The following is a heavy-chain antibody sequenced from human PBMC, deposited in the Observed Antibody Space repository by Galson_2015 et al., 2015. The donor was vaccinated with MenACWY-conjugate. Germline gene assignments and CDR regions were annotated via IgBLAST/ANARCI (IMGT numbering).Heavy chain of an antibody. CDR1: GFTFKNYC. V-gene: IGHV3-7*03. CDR2: IHKDGDEK. CDR3: ARAPFEIGSTWYSWFDY. J-gene: IGHJ4*02. D-gene: IGHD2-21*01. Sequence: SLRLSCAASGFTFKNYCMTWVRQTPGKGLEWVANIHKDGDEKVYGDSVKGRFTISRDNAKNSAFLQMNNLRVEDTAVYYCARAPFEIGSTWYSWFDYWGRGAMVAVSS.